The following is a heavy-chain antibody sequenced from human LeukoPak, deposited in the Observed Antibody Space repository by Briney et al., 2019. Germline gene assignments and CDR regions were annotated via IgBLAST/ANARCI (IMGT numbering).Heavy chain of an antibody. CDR2: INPNSGDT. CDR1: GYIFTGYY. Sequence: GASVKVSCKASGYIFTGYYMHWVRQAPGRGLEWMGWINPNSGDTNYAQKFQGRVTMTRDTSISTAYMELSRLRSDDTAVYYCARVRYRLAETYIDYWGQGTLVTVSS. V-gene: IGHV1-2*02. CDR3: ARVRYRLAETYIDY. J-gene: IGHJ4*02. D-gene: IGHD3-16*01.